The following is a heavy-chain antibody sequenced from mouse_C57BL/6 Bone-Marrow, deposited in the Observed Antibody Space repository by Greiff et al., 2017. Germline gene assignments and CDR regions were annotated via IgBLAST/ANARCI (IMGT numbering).Heavy chain of an antibody. V-gene: IGHV1-82*01. D-gene: IGHD2-2*01. CDR3: AEGYAY. J-gene: IGHJ2*01. Sequence: QVQLQQSGPELVKPGASVKISCKASGYAFSSSWMNWVKQRPGKGLEWIGRIYPGDGDTNYNGKFKGKATLTADTSSSTAYMQLSSLTSEDSAVYCCAEGYAYWGQGTTLTVSS. CDR1: GYAFSSSW. CDR2: IYPGDGDT.